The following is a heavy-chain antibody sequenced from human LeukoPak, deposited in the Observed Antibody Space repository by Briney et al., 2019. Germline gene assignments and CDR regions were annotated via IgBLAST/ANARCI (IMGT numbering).Heavy chain of an antibody. CDR3: VKDSVVVAGLVNYFDY. CDR2: ISGSGGDT. CDR1: GFTFSSYS. V-gene: IGHV3-23*01. J-gene: IGHJ4*02. D-gene: IGHD6-19*01. Sequence: GGSLRLSCAASGFTFSSYSMNWVRQAPGKGLEWVSAISGSGGDTFHTDSVKGRFTVSRDNSKNTLYLQMKGLRAEDTAVYYCVKDSVVVAGLVNYFDYWGQGTLATVSS.